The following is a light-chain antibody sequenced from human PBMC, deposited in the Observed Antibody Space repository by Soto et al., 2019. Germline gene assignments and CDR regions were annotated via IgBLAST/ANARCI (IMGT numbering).Light chain of an antibody. CDR1: QGISSW. V-gene: IGKV1-12*01. CDR3: QKANSFPLN. Sequence: DIQITHSPCSVSVSVVDRVTITFLASQGISSWLAWYQQKPEKAPKLVIYDASSLQSGVPSRFSGSGSGTDFTLTISSLQPEDFATYYCQKANSFPLNFGGGTKVDIK. J-gene: IGKJ4*01. CDR2: DAS.